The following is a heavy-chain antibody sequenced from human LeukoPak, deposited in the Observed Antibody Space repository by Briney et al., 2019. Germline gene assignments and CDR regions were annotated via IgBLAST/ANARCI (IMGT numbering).Heavy chain of an antibody. CDR2: VIPIFGTA. D-gene: IGHD3-3*01. Sequence: SVKVSCKASGGTFSSYAISWVRQAPGQGLEWMGRVIPIFGTANYAQKFQGRVTITTDESTSTAYMELSSLRSEDTAVYYCARQGSGITIFGVVIKNWFDPWGQGTLVTVSS. V-gene: IGHV1-69*05. CDR1: GGTFSSYA. CDR3: ARQGSGITIFGVVIKNWFDP. J-gene: IGHJ5*02.